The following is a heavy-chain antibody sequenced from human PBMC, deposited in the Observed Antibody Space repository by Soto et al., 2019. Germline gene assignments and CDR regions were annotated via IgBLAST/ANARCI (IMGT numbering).Heavy chain of an antibody. J-gene: IGHJ6*02. V-gene: IGHV1-8*01. D-gene: IGHD1-1*01. CDR1: GYTFTSYD. CDR2: MNPNSGNT. Sequence: QVQLVQSGAEVKKPGASVKVSCKASGYTFTSYDINWVRQATGQGLEWMGWMNPNSGNTGYAQKFLGRVTMTRNTSISTAYMALSSLRSEDTAVYYCARERTGTTSMDVWGQGTTVTVSS. CDR3: ARERTGTTSMDV.